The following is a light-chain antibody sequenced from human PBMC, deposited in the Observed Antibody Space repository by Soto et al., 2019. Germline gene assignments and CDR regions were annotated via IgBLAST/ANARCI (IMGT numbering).Light chain of an antibody. V-gene: IGKV1-5*01. J-gene: IGKJ1*01. Sequence: DIQMTQSPSSLSASVVYGVTSTCRASQTISNWLAWYQVKPGKAPKLLMHDASSLESGVPSRFSGSASGTEFTLTISSLQPDDFATYFCQQYSTYSWTFGQGTKVDIK. CDR1: QTISNW. CDR2: DAS. CDR3: QQYSTYSWT.